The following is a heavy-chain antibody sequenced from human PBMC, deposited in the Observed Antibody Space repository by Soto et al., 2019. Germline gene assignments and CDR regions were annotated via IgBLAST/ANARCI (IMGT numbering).Heavy chain of an antibody. CDR3: ARGGAMGVDY. CDR2: TRNKANSYTT. V-gene: IGHV3-72*01. CDR1: GFTFSDHY. D-gene: IGHD1-26*01. J-gene: IGHJ4*02. Sequence: GGSLRLSCAASGFTFSDHYMDWVRQAPGKGLEWVGRTRNKANSYTTEYAASVKGRFTISRDDSKNSLYLHVNTLRDEDTAVYYCARGGAMGVDYWGQGTLVTVSS.